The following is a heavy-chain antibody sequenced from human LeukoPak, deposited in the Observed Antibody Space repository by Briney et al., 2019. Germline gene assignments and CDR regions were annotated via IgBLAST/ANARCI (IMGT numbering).Heavy chain of an antibody. V-gene: IGHV4-39*07. CDR1: GGSISSTNYY. Sequence: PSETLSLTCTVSGGSISSTNYYWGWIRQPPGKGLEWIGSIYYSGSTYYNPSLKSRLTISLDTSKNQFSLRLSSVTAADTAFYYCARRYNWNDRWDWGQGALVTVSP. D-gene: IGHD1-1*01. CDR2: IYYSGST. J-gene: IGHJ4*02. CDR3: ARRYNWNDRWD.